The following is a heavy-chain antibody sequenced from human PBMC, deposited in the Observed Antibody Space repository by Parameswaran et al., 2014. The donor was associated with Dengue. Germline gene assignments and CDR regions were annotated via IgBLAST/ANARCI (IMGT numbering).Heavy chain of an antibody. CDR2: ISAYNGNT. Sequence: WVRQAPGQGLEWMGWISAYNGNTNYAQKLQGRVTMTTDTSTSTAYMELRSLRSDDTAVYYCALWFGEGSDAFDIVGPRDNGHRLL. V-gene: IGHV1-18*01. CDR3: ALWFGEGSDAFDI. D-gene: IGHD3-10*01. J-gene: IGHJ3*02.